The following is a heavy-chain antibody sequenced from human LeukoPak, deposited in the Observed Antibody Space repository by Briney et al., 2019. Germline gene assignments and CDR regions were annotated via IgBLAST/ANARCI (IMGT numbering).Heavy chain of an antibody. CDR2: ISYDGSNK. Sequence: VAVISYDGSNKYYADSVKGRFTISRDNSKNTLYLQMNSLRAEDTAVYYCAREIAEGGAFDIWGQGTMVTVSS. V-gene: IGHV3-30-3*01. J-gene: IGHJ3*02. D-gene: IGHD6-19*01. CDR3: AREIAEGGAFDI.